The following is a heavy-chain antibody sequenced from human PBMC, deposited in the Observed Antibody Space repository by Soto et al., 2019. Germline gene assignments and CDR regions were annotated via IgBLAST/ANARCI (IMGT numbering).Heavy chain of an antibody. V-gene: IGHV3-13*01. J-gene: IGHJ6*03. CDR1: GFTFNTYD. Sequence: EVRLVESGGGLVQPGGSLRLSCAASGFTFNTYDMHWVRQAAGKGLEWVSGFATSGDTYYADSVKGRFTISRDNAKNSLYLQMNNLRDGDTATYYCSRDGERGYFYMDVWGKGTTVTVSS. CDR2: FATSGDT. D-gene: IGHD1-1*01. CDR3: SRDGERGYFYMDV.